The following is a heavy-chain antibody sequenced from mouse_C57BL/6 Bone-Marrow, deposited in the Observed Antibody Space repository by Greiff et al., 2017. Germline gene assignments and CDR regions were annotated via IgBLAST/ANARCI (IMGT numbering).Heavy chain of an antibody. CDR1: GFTFSSYG. Sequence: EVKLVESGGDLVKPGGSLKLSCAASGFTFSSYGMSWVRQTPDKRLEWVATISSGGSYTYYPDNVKGRFTISRDNAKNTLYLQMSSLKSEDTAMYYCARQGHWYFDVWGTGTTVTVSS. CDR2: ISSGGSYT. V-gene: IGHV5-6*01. CDR3: ARQGHWYFDV. J-gene: IGHJ1*03.